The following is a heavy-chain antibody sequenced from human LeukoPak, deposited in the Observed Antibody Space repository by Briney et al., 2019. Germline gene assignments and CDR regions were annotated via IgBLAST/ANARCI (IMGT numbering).Heavy chain of an antibody. J-gene: IGHJ4*02. CDR3: ARHPSGGNPLEW. CDR1: GGSLSGYY. CDR2: INHSEGT. V-gene: IGHV4-34*01. D-gene: IGHD4-23*01. Sequence: SETLSLTCAVYGGSLSGYYWSWIRQPPGKGLEWIGEINHSEGTDYNPSLKSRVTISVDTSKNQFSLKLSSVTAADTAVYYCARHPSGGNPLEWWGQGTLVTVSS.